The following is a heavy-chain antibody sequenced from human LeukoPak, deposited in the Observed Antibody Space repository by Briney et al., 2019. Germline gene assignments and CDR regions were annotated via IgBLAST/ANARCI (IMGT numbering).Heavy chain of an antibody. CDR3: ARQGGIVGATVSNWFDP. V-gene: IGHV4-39*01. CDR1: GGSISSSSYY. CDR2: IYYSGST. Sequence: SETLSLTCTVSGGSISSSSYYWCWIRQPPGKGLEWIGSIYYSGSTYYNPSLKSRVTISVDTSKNQFSLKLSSVTAADTAVYYCARQGGIVGATVSNWFDPWGQGTLVTVSS. J-gene: IGHJ5*02. D-gene: IGHD1-26*01.